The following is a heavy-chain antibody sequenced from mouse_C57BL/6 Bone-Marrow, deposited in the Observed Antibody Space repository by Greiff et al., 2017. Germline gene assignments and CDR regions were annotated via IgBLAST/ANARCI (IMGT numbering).Heavy chain of an antibody. Sequence: VQLQQPGAELVKPGASVKLSCKASGYTFTSYWMHWVKQRPRQGLVWFGMILPYNGSTNYNEKFKSKTTLTVDTSSSTAYMQLSSLTSEDSAVYYCAKLGSAWFAYWGQGTLVTVSA. CDR1: GYTFTSYW. J-gene: IGHJ3*01. CDR2: ILPYNGST. CDR3: AKLGSAWFAY. D-gene: IGHD4-1*01. V-gene: IGHV1-64*01.